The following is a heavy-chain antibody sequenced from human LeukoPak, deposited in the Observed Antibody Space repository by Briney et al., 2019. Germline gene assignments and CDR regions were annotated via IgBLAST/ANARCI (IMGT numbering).Heavy chain of an antibody. CDR3: AREGGVGPTAPPDYYSYQMDV. CDR1: GYTFISYG. CDR2: ISPYTTKT. Sequence: ASVKVSCKASGYTFISYGITWVRQAPGQGLEWMGWISPYTTKTNYAQSLQGRVTMTTDTSPSTAYMELRSLRSDDTAVYYCAREGGVGPTAPPDYYSYQMDVWGKGTTVTVSS. V-gene: IGHV1-18*01. D-gene: IGHD1-26*01. J-gene: IGHJ6*03.